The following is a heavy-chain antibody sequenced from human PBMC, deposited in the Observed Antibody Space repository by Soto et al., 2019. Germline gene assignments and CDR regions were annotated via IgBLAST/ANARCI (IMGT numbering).Heavy chain of an antibody. Sequence: RGSLRLSCAASGFTFSSYCMNWVRQAPGKGLEWVSSISGSTTYIYYADSVKGRFTISRDNAKNSLYVQMNSLRVEDTAVYYCARGRENIPPYYLDYWGQGILVTVSS. V-gene: IGHV3-21*01. J-gene: IGHJ4*02. CDR2: ISGSTTYI. CDR3: ARGRENIPPYYLDY. D-gene: IGHD2-21*01. CDR1: GFTFSSYC.